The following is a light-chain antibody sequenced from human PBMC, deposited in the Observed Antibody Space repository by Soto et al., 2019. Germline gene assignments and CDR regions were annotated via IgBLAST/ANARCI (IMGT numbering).Light chain of an antibody. J-gene: IGKJ1*01. CDR3: QQYGSSPT. CDR2: GAS. CDR1: QSLSSTF. Sequence: EIVLTQSPGTLSSSPGERATLSCRASQSLSSTFLAWYQHKPGRAPRLLIYGASSRAAGIPDRFSGSGSGTDFTLTISRLEPEDFAGYYCQQYGSSPTFGQGTMVEMK. V-gene: IGKV3-20*01.